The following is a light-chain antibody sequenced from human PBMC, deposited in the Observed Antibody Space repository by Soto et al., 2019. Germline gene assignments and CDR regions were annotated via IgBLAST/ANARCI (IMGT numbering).Light chain of an antibody. V-gene: IGKV3-15*01. CDR3: QQGHNWLLT. J-gene: IGKJ2*01. CDR2: SAS. Sequence: EIAMTQSPATLSVSPGERATLSCRASQSISTELAWYQQIPGQPPRLLIYSASTRATGVPARFTGSGSGSEFTLTICGLRSEDLAMYHCQQGHNWLLTFGQGTRLEI. CDR1: QSISTE.